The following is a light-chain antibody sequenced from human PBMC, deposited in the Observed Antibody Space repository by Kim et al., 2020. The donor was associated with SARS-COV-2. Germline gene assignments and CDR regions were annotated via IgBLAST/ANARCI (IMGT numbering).Light chain of an antibody. J-gene: IGKJ4*01. Sequence: ATINCKSSQSVLYSSNNKNYLAWYQQKPGQPPKLLIYWASTRESGVPDRFSGSGSGTDFTLAISSLQAEDVAVYYCQQYYSTPLTFGGGTKVDIK. CDR3: QQYYSTPLT. CDR2: WAS. CDR1: QSVLYSSNNKNY. V-gene: IGKV4-1*01.